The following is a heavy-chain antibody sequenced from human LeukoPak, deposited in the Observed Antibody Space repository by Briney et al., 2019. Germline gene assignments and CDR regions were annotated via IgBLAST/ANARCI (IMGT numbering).Heavy chain of an antibody. CDR3: ARGKAYYDFWSGYSYYFDY. D-gene: IGHD3-3*01. CDR1: GGSFSGYY. Sequence: SETLSLTCAVYGGSFSGYYWSWIRQPPGKGLEWIGEINHSGSTNYNPSLKGRVTISVDTSKNQFSLKLSSVTAADTAVYYCARGKAYYDFWSGYSYYFDYWGQGTLVTVSS. V-gene: IGHV4-34*01. CDR2: INHSGST. J-gene: IGHJ4*02.